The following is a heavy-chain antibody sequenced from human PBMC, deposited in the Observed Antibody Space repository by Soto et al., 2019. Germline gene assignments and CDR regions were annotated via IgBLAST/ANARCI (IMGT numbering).Heavy chain of an antibody. V-gene: IGHV1-69*13. J-gene: IGHJ3*02. D-gene: IGHD3-22*01. Sequence: GASVKVSCKASGGTFSSYAISWVRQAPGQGLEWMGGIIPIFGTANYAQKFQGRVTITADESTSTAYMELSSLRSEDTAVYYCAREKEPYYYDRSGYILGGDALVIWGKGTMGTV. CDR2: IIPIFGTA. CDR3: AREKEPYYYDRSGYILGGDALVI. CDR1: GGTFSSYA.